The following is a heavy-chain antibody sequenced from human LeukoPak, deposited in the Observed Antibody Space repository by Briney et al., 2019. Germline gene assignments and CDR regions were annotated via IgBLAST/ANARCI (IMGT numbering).Heavy chain of an antibody. V-gene: IGHV3-23*01. CDR2: ISGSGGST. Sequence: GGSLRLSCAASGFTFSSYAMSWVRQAPGKGLEWVSAISGSGGSTYYADSVKGRFTISRDNSKNTLYLQMNSLRAEDTAVYYCARDIEVGATEYYFDYWGQGTLVTVSS. CDR1: GFTFSSYA. J-gene: IGHJ4*02. D-gene: IGHD1-26*01. CDR3: ARDIEVGATEYYFDY.